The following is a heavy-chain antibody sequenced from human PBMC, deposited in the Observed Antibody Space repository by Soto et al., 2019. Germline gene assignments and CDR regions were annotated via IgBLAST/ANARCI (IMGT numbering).Heavy chain of an antibody. Sequence: PGESLKISCNGSGYSFTSYWIGWVRQMPGKGLEWMGIIYPGDSDTRYSPSFQGQVTISADKSISTAYLQWSSLKASDTAMYYCARRGYVEYYGMDVWGQGTKVTVYS. CDR2: IYPGDSDT. CDR1: GYSFTSYW. V-gene: IGHV5-51*01. J-gene: IGHJ6*02. CDR3: ARRGYVEYYGMDV. D-gene: IGHD3-16*01.